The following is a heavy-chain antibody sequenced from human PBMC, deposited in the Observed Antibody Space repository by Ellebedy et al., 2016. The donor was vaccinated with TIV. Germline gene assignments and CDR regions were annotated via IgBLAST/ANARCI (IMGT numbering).Heavy chain of an antibody. V-gene: IGHV3-15*07. CDR2: IRSKTDGGTT. J-gene: IGHJ3*02. CDR3: TTTNYYFGPGSYYSFAFHI. D-gene: IGHD3-10*01. Sequence: GESLKISCAASGFPFTNVWMNWVRQSPGKGLEWVGRIRSKTDGGTTDYAAPVKGRFTISRDDSKNTLYLQMNSLETEDTAVYYCTTTNYYFGPGSYYSFAFHIWGQGTMVTVSS. CDR1: GFPFTNVW.